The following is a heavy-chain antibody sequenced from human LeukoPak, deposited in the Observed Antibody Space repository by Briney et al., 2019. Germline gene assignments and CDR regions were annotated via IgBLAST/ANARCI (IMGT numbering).Heavy chain of an antibody. CDR2: ISSSSSYI. Sequence: GGSLRLSCAASGFTFSSYSMNWVRQAPGKGLEWVSSISSSSSYIYYADSVKGRFTISRDNAKNSLYLQMNSLRAEDTAVYYCARDGWFGELLGAFDIWGQGTMVTVSS. V-gene: IGHV3-21*01. CDR1: GFTFSSYS. D-gene: IGHD3-10*01. CDR3: ARDGWFGELLGAFDI. J-gene: IGHJ3*02.